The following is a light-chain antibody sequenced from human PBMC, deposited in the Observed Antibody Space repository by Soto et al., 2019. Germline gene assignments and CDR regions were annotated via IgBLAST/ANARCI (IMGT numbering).Light chain of an antibody. V-gene: IGKV3-20*01. CDR1: QNIRSNY. J-gene: IGKJ1*01. Sequence: DIVLRQSPGTLSLSPGQRATLSCGASQNIRSNYIAWFQQKPGQPPRLLIYGAINRATGIPARFSGSGSGTEFTLTISSLEPEDFVVYYCQQYHSPPLTFGPGTKVDIK. CDR3: QQYHSPPLT. CDR2: GAI.